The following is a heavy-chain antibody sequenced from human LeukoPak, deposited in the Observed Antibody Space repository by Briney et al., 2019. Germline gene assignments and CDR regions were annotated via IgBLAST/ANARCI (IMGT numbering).Heavy chain of an antibody. V-gene: IGHV4-34*01. Sequence: SETLSLTCAVYGGSFSGYYWSWIRQPPGKGLEWIGEINHSGSTNYNPSLKSRVTISVDTSKNQFSLKLSSVTAADTAVYYCARGDYYDTNASDIWGQGKMVTVSS. CDR2: INHSGST. CDR1: GGSFSGYY. J-gene: IGHJ3*02. D-gene: IGHD3-22*01. CDR3: ARGDYYDTNASDI.